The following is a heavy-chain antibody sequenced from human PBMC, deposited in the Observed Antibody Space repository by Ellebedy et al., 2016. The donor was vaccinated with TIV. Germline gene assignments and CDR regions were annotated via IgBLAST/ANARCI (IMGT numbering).Heavy chain of an antibody. CDR1: DGSIISSSYF. CDR3: AREEVAGEYLDP. V-gene: IGHV4-39*07. Sequence: MPSETLSLTCTVSDGSIISSSYFWAWFRQPPGKGLEWIGSVYYIGSTHSNPSLKSRLTISVDTSKNQFSLKLRSVAAADTAVYYCAREEVAGEYLDPWGQGTLVTVSS. CDR2: VYYIGST. D-gene: IGHD2/OR15-2a*01. J-gene: IGHJ5*02.